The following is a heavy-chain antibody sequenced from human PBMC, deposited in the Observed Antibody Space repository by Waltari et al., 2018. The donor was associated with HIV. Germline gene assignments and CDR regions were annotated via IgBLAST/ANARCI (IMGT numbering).Heavy chain of an antibody. V-gene: IGHV4-61*02. CDR2: LYTSGST. CDR3: SRTSTGSDYYYQVDV. Sequence: QVQLQESGPGLVKTSQTLSLTCTVSGGSLNSGSYYWNWIRQPAGKGLEWIGRLYTSGSTNYNPPLKSRVTMTADTSKNQFSLRLTSVTASDTAIYYCSRTSTGSDYYYQVDVWGQGTTVTVS. J-gene: IGHJ6*02. CDR1: GGSLNSGSYY. D-gene: IGHD2-21*02.